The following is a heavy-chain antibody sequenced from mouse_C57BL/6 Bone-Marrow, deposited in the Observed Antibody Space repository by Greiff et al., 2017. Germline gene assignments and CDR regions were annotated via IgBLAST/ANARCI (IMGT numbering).Heavy chain of an antibody. Sequence: QVQLQQPGAELVRPGSSVKLSCKASGYTFTSYWMHWVKQRPIQGLEWIGNIDPSDSETHYNQKFTDKATLTVDKSSNTAYMQLSSLTSADSAVYYCARTHYYGGSYVSMDYWGQGTSVTVSS. D-gene: IGHD1-1*01. V-gene: IGHV1-52*01. CDR3: ARTHYYGGSYVSMDY. CDR2: IDPSDSET. J-gene: IGHJ4*01. CDR1: GYTFTSYW.